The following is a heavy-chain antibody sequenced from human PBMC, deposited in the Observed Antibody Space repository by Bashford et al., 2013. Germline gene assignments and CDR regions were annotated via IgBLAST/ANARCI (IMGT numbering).Heavy chain of an antibody. V-gene: IGHV4-38-2*01. CDR1: AFSINNRYY. CDR2: IYHTGNT. Sequence: SSETLSLTCAVSAFSINNRYYWAWIRQPPGKGLEYIGSIYHTGNTYFNPSLKSRVTVSVDTSRNQFSLNLTSVTAADTAVYYCARVTCPGGDCYSGSEHNWFDPWGQGTLVTVSS. D-gene: IGHD2-21*02. CDR3: ARVTCPGGDCYSGSEHNWFDP. J-gene: IGHJ5*02.